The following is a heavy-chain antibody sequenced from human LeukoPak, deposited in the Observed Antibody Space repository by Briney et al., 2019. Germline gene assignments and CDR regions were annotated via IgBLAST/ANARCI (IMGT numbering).Heavy chain of an antibody. CDR2: IYYSEST. CDR3: ARDRGEGSDY. J-gene: IGHJ4*02. CDR1: GGSISSYY. Sequence: SETLSLTCTVSGGSISSYYWSWIRQPPGKGLEWIGYIYYSESTNYNPSLKSRVTISVDTSKNQFSLKLSSVTAADTAVYYCARDRGEGSDYWGQGTLVTVSS. D-gene: IGHD3-16*01. V-gene: IGHV4-59*01.